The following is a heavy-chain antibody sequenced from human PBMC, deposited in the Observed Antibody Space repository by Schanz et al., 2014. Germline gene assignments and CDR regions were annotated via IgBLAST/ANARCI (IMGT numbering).Heavy chain of an antibody. D-gene: IGHD2-15*01. J-gene: IGHJ6*02. CDR1: GFTVSSNH. V-gene: IGHV3-66*01. CDR3: AKGMGYCSGGACYDYYYYGLDV. Sequence: EGQLAESGGGLVQPGGSLRLSCAVSGFTVSSNHMSWVRQAPGKGLEWVSVIYSGIGAYYADSVKDRFTVSRDNSKNTLYLQMNSLRAEDTAVYYCAKGMGYCSGGACYDYYYYGLDVWGQGTTXTVSS. CDR2: IYSGIGA.